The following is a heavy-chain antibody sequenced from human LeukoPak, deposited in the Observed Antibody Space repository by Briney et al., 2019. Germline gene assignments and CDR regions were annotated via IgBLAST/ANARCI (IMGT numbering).Heavy chain of an antibody. CDR2: ISSSSSYI. J-gene: IGHJ3*02. CDR1: GFTFSSYS. V-gene: IGHV3-21*01. Sequence: GGSLRLSCAASGFTFSSYSMNWVRQAPGKGLEWVSSISSSSSYIYYADSVKGRFTISRDNAKNSLYLQMNSLRAEDTAVYYCARVRCPALLCQGDAFDIWGQGTMVTVSS. D-gene: IGHD3-10*01. CDR3: ARVRCPALLCQGDAFDI.